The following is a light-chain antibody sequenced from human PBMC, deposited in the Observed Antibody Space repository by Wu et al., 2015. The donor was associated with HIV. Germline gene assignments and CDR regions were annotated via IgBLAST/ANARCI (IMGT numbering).Light chain of an antibody. J-gene: IGKJ4*01. CDR3: QQLNSYPLT. V-gene: IGKV1-9*01. CDR2: AAS. Sequence: DIQLTQSPSFLSASVGDRVTITCRASQDISSYLAWFQQKPGKAPKLLIYAASTLQSGVPSRFSGSGSGTDFTLTISSLQPEDFATYSCQQLNSYPLTFGGGTKVEIK. CDR1: QDISSY.